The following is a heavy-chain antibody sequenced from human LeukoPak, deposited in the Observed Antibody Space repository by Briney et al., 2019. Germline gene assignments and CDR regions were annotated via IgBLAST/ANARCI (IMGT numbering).Heavy chain of an antibody. V-gene: IGHV3-15*01. J-gene: IGHJ4*02. CDR2: IKSKTDGGTT. D-gene: IGHD3-10*01. CDR3: TKTYYYGSGSLDY. CDR1: GFTFSSAW. Sequence: PGGSLRLSCAASGFTFSSAWMSWVRQAPGKGLEWVGRIKSKTDGGTTDYAAPVKGRFTISRDDSKNTLYLQMNSLKTEDTAIYYCTKTYYYGSGSLDYWGQGTLVTVSS.